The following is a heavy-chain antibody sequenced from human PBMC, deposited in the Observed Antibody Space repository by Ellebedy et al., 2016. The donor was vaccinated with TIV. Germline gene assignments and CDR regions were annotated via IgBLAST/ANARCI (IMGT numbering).Heavy chain of an antibody. Sequence: PGGSLRLSCAASGFTFTNYWMSWVRQAPGKGLEWVANIKQDGSVKYYVDSVKGRFTISRDNAKNSLYLQMNSLRAEDTAVYYCARDEDYTIGTATYDLLGYWGQGTLVIVSS. J-gene: IGHJ4*02. V-gene: IGHV3-7*03. CDR1: GFTFTNYW. CDR3: ARDEDYTIGTATYDLLGY. D-gene: IGHD3-22*01. CDR2: IKQDGSVK.